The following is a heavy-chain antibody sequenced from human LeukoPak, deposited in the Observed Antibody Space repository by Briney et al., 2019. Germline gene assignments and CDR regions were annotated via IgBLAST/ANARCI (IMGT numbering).Heavy chain of an antibody. J-gene: IGHJ6*03. Sequence: SETLSLTCTVSGGSINSRTYYWGWIRQPPGKGLEWIGTIYYSGTTYYNPSLKSRVTISLDTSKNQFSLRLSSVTAADTAIYYCARDFSSSSTVYYYMDVWGKGTTVTVSS. D-gene: IGHD6-6*01. CDR3: ARDFSSSSTVYYYMDV. V-gene: IGHV4-39*07. CDR2: IYYSGTT. CDR1: GGSINSRTYY.